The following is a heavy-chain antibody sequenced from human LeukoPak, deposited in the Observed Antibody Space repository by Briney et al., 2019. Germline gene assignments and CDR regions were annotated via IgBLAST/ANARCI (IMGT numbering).Heavy chain of an antibody. J-gene: IGHJ4*02. Sequence: GSLLLSCAASGFTFSSYWMSWVRQAPGKGLEWVAKINQDASETYYVDSVKGRFSISRDNAKNSLSLQMNSLRAEDTAVYYCARHRVTHFDYWGQGTLVTVSS. CDR3: ARHRVTHFDY. CDR2: INQDASET. D-gene: IGHD2-21*02. V-gene: IGHV3-7*01. CDR1: GFTFSSYW.